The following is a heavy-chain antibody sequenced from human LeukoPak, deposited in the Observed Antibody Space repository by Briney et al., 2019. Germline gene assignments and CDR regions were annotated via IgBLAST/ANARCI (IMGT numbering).Heavy chain of an antibody. CDR1: GFTFDDYA. J-gene: IGHJ3*02. Sequence: PGGSLRLSCAASGFTFDDYALHWVRHAPGKGLEWVSGISWNSGSIGYADSMKGRFTISRDNAKNSLYLQMNSLRAEDMALYYCAKGHEYYYDSSGYYLSYDAFDIWGQGTMVTVSS. CDR2: ISWNSGSI. CDR3: AKGHEYYYDSSGYYLSYDAFDI. V-gene: IGHV3-9*03. D-gene: IGHD3-22*01.